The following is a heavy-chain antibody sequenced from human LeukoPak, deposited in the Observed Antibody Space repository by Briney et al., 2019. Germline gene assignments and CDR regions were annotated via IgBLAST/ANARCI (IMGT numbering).Heavy chain of an antibody. CDR2: IKQDGSEK. J-gene: IGHJ4*02. CDR1: GFTFSSYW. V-gene: IGHV3-7*01. D-gene: IGHD3-10*01. CDR3: ARSEWELLYYFDY. Sequence: GGSLRLSCAASGFTFSSYWMSWVRQAPGKGLEWVANIKQDGSEKYYVDSVKGRFTISRDNAKNSLYLQMNSLRAEDTAVYYCARSEWELLYYFDYWGQGTLVTVSS.